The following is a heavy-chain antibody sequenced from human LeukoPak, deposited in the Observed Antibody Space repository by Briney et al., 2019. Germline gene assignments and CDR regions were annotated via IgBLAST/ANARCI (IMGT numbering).Heavy chain of an antibody. CDR1: GFTFSSYE. CDR3: AKDGVDV. Sequence: GGSLRLSCAASGFTFSSYEMNWVRQAPGKGLEWVSTMSAGGGSTYYADSVEGRFTISRDNSKNRLYLQMNSLRAEDTAVYYCAKDGVDVWGQGTTVIVSS. CDR2: MSAGGGST. V-gene: IGHV3-23*01. J-gene: IGHJ6*02.